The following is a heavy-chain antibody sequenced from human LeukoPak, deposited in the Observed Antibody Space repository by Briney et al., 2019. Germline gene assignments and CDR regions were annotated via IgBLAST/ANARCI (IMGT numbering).Heavy chain of an antibody. Sequence: SETLSLTCAVYGGSFSGYYWSWIRQPPGKGLEWIGEINHSGTTNYNPTLKSRVTISVDTSKSQVSLKLTSVTAADTAVFYCARGRFGNPLQLQPRRPFDMWGQGTVVTISS. CDR3: ARGRFGNPLQLQPRRPFDM. CDR1: GGSFSGYY. D-gene: IGHD1-1*01. CDR2: INHSGTT. J-gene: IGHJ3*02. V-gene: IGHV4-34*01.